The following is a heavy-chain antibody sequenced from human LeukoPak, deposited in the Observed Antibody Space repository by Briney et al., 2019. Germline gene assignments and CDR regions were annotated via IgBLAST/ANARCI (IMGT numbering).Heavy chain of an antibody. D-gene: IGHD3-10*01. Sequence: SETLSLTRTVSDDSITMYYWTWIRQPPGKGLEWIGYVDHTGSTKFNPSLNGRVSISRDTSNNFFSLRLRSVTAADTAVYYCAREVLSMVRGVIPKEAWGWFDPWGQGTLVTVSS. V-gene: IGHV4-59*01. J-gene: IGHJ5*02. CDR2: VDHTGST. CDR1: DDSITMYY. CDR3: AREVLSMVRGVIPKEAWGWFDP.